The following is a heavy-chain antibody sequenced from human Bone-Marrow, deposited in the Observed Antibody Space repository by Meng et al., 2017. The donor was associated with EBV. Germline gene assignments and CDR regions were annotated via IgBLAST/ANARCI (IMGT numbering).Heavy chain of an antibody. V-gene: IGHV4-4*02. CDR1: CGSMCSSYW. CDR3: ARDLRETSGTFPFDY. CDR2: IYHSART. D-gene: IGHD1-26*01. J-gene: IGHJ4*02. Sequence: HVVLQQSYARLVNRSRTLSLASVVCCGSMCSSYWWSWVSPPPGKGLEWIGDIYHSARTNSNPSLKSRVTISVDKSKNPLSLKLSSVTAADTAVYYCARDLRETSGTFPFDYWGQGTLVTVS.